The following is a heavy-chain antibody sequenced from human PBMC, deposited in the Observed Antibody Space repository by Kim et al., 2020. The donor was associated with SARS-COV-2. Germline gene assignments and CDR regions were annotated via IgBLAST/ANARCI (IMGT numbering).Heavy chain of an antibody. CDR3: AKDRLQISEVDFFDY. J-gene: IGHJ4*01. Sequence: GGSLRLSCAASGFTFSSYALSWVRQAPGKGLEWVSGISGGGANTNYADSVTGRFTISRDNSKNTLFLQMNSLRAEDTAVYSCAKDRLQISEVDFFDYWG. CDR2: ISGGGANT. D-gene: IGHD3-3*01. CDR1: GFTFSSYA. V-gene: IGHV3-23*01.